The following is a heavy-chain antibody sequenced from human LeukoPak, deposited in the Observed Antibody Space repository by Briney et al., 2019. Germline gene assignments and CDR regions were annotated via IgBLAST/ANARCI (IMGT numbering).Heavy chain of an antibody. CDR3: ARVANCYDSSGHDFDY. V-gene: IGHV3-30*04. J-gene: IGHJ4*02. Sequence: GGSLRLSCAASGFTFSSYAMHWVRQAPGKGLEWVAVISYDGSNKYYADSVKGRFTISRDNSKNTLYLQMNSLRAEDTAVYYCARVANCYDSSGHDFDYWGQGTLVTVSS. D-gene: IGHD3-22*01. CDR2: ISYDGSNK. CDR1: GFTFSSYA.